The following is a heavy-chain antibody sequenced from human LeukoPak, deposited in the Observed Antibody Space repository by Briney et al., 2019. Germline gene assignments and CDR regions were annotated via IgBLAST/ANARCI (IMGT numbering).Heavy chain of an antibody. V-gene: IGHV4-39*01. D-gene: IGHD3-9*01. Sequence: PSETLSLTCTVSGGSISSSSYYWGWIRQPPGKGLEWIGSIYYSESTYYNPSLKSRVTISVDTSKNQFSLKLSSVTAADTAVYYCASTNYDILTGLDYWGQGTLVTVSS. CDR3: ASTNYDILTGLDY. CDR1: GGSISSSSYY. J-gene: IGHJ4*02. CDR2: IYYSEST.